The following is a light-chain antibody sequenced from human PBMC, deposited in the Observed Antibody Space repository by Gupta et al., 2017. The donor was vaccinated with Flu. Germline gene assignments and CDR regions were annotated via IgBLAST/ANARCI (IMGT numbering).Light chain of an antibody. J-gene: IGLJ1*01. V-gene: IGLV3-1*01. CDR1: NLGDKY. Sequence: SYELTQPSSVSVSPGHTATIACSGDNLGDKYVNWYQQKAGQSPVVVIYQDTKRPSGIHERFSGSNSGNTATLTISGAQAMDEADYYCKAWDNTFYVFGTGTKVSVL. CDR2: QDT. CDR3: KAWDNTFYV.